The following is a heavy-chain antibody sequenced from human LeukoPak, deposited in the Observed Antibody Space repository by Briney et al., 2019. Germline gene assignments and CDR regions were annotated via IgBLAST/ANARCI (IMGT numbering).Heavy chain of an antibody. CDR1: GGSFSGYY. J-gene: IGHJ5*02. CDR2: INHSGST. D-gene: IGHD3-22*01. V-gene: IGHV4-34*01. CDR3: ARGADYDSSGYYAYNWFDP. Sequence: SETLSLTCAVYGGSFSGYYWSWIHQPPGKGLEWIGEINHSGSTNYNPSLKSRVTISVDTSKNQFSLKLSSVTAADTAVYYCARGADYDSSGYYAYNWFDPWGQGTLVTVSS.